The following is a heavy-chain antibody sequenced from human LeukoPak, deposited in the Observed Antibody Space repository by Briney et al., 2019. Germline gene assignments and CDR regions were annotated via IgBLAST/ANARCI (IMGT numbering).Heavy chain of an antibody. J-gene: IGHJ6*03. CDR2: IHYSGKT. CDR1: GGSISSGAYY. V-gene: IGHV4-39*07. CDR3: ARVGGIFGVVLEPYYMDV. D-gene: IGHD3-3*01. Sequence: SETLSLTCTVSGGSISSGAYYWGWIRQPPGKGLEWIGTIHYSGKTYYNPSLKSRVTISVDTSKNQFSLKLSSVTAADTAVYYCARVGGIFGVVLEPYYMDVWGKGTTVTVSS.